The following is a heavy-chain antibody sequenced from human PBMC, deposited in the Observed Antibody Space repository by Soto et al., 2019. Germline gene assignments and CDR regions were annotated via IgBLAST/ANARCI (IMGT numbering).Heavy chain of an antibody. Sequence: GGSLRLSCAASGFTXXSXXXXXXXQAPGKGLEWVSXXXGSGGSQSYADSVKGRFTISRDNSKNTLYLQMNSLRAEDTAVYYCAKGRKVGATHYHHYYYGMDVWGQGTTVTVSS. V-gene: IGHV3-23*01. J-gene: IGHJ6*02. CDR2: XXGSGGSQ. D-gene: IGHD1-26*01. CDR1: GFTXXSXX. CDR3: AKGRKVGATHYHHYYYGMDV.